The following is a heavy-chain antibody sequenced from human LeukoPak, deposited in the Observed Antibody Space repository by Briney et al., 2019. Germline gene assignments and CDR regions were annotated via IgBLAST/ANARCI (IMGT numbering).Heavy chain of an antibody. CDR3: ARARNDYDSNGFSVLEY. CDR2: ISSSSIYT. Sequence: GGSLRLSCAASGFTFSDYSMSWIRQAPGKGLEWLSYISSSSIYTNSADSVKGRFTISRDNAKNSLYLQMNSLRAEDTALYYCARARNDYDSNGFSVLEYWGQGTLVTVSS. D-gene: IGHD3-22*01. V-gene: IGHV3-11*06. CDR1: GFTFSDYS. J-gene: IGHJ4*02.